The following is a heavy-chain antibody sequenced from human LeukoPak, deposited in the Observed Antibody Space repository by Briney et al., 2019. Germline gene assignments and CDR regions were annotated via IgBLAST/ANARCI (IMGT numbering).Heavy chain of an antibody. J-gene: IGHJ4*02. CDR2: INHSGST. V-gene: IGHV4-34*01. Sequence: SETLSLTCAVYGGSFSGYYWSWIRQPPGKGLEWIGEINHSGSTNYNPSLKSRVTISVDTSKNQFSLKLSSVTAADTAVYYCARGPRAVTTGFDYWGQGTLVTVSS. D-gene: IGHD4-17*01. CDR3: ARGPRAVTTGFDY. CDR1: GGSFSGYY.